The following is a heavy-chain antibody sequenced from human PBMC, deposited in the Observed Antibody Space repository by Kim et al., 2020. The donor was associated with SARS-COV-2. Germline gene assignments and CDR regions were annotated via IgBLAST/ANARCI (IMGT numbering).Heavy chain of an antibody. CDR1: DGSISNSNYY. CDR3: VKGITSSASWGLFDY. Sequence: SETLSLTCTVSDGSISNSNYYWGWIRQSPGKGLEWIGSIYYSGRTYNNPSLKSRVTISVDTSKNQFSLKLNSVTAADTAVYYCVKGITSSASWGLFDYWGQGTLVTVSS. J-gene: IGHJ4*02. CDR2: IYYSGRT. D-gene: IGHD3-22*01. V-gene: IGHV4-39*01.